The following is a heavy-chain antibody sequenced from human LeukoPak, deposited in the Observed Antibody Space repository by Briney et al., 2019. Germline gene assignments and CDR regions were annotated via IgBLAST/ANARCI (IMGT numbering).Heavy chain of an antibody. D-gene: IGHD2-2*02. J-gene: IGHJ5*02. Sequence: PGGSLRLSCAASGFTFSSYAMSWVRQAPGKGLEWVSAISGSGGSTYYADSVKGRFTISRDNSKNTLYLHMSSLRTEDTAVYFCARDLNWYQLLYWFDPWGQGTLVTV. CDR3: ARDLNWYQLLYWFDP. CDR2: ISGSGGST. CDR1: GFTFSSYA. V-gene: IGHV3-23*01.